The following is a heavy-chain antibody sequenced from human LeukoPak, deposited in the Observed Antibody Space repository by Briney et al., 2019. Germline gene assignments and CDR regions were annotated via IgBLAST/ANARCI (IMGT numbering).Heavy chain of an antibody. V-gene: IGHV1-8*03. CDR1: GYIFSNND. Sequence: ASVKVSCKASGYIFSNNDINWVRRATGQGLEWMGWMNPISGNTGFAQKFQGRVTITRDTSISTAYMEVSSLRSDDTAVYFCVRAAKCSGGGCDSKEYVYYFDYWGQGTLVTVSS. J-gene: IGHJ4*02. CDR2: MNPISGNT. CDR3: VRAAKCSGGGCDSKEYVYYFDY. D-gene: IGHD6-25*01.